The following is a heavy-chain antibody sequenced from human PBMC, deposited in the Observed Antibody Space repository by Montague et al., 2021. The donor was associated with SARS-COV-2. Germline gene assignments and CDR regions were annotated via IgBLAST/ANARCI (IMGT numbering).Heavy chain of an antibody. Sequence: QSGAEVKKPGESLKISCQGSGYRFASYWIGWVRQMPGEGLEWMGIIDPTDSDTTYSPSFQGQVTISADRSTSTAYLQWSSLKASDTAMYFCARLGDYGGNSFYYYAMDVRGQGTTVTVSS. J-gene: IGHJ6*02. CDR3: ARLGDYGGNSFYYYAMDV. CDR2: IDPTDSDT. V-gene: IGHV5-51*01. D-gene: IGHD4-23*01. CDR1: GYRFASYW.